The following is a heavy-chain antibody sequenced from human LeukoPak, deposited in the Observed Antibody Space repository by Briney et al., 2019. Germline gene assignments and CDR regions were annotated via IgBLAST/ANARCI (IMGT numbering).Heavy chain of an antibody. J-gene: IGHJ4*02. V-gene: IGHV3-7*01. CDR3: ARDMKGNLDY. Sequence: GGSLRLSCAASGFTFSNTWMAWVRQAPGKGLEWVANINQDGGTRQYADSVRGRFTISRDNAKNSLYLEMNSLRAEDTGLYHCARDMKGNLDYWGQGTLLTVSS. D-gene: IGHD3-16*01. CDR1: GFTFSNTW. CDR2: INQDGGTR.